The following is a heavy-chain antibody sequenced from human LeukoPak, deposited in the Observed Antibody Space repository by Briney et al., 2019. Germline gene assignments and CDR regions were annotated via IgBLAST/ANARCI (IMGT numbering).Heavy chain of an antibody. CDR1: GFTFSGYW. D-gene: IGHD7-27*01. CDR2: INSDGSST. V-gene: IGHV3-74*01. Sequence: GGSLRLSCAASGFTFSGYWMYWVRQAPGKGLVWVSLINSDGSSTNYADSVKGRFTISRDNAKNTLYLQVNGLRADDSAVYYCARHLGTYSDHWGQGTLVTVSS. CDR3: ARHLGTYSDH. J-gene: IGHJ4*02.